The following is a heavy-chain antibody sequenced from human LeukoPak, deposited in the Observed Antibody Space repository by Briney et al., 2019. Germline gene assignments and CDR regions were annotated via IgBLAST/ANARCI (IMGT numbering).Heavy chain of an antibody. Sequence: VASVKVSCKASGYTFTGYYMHWVRQAPGQGLEWMGWVNPNSGGTNFAQKFQGRVTMTRDTSISTAYMELSRLRSDDTAVYFCARDREYRSSSYPLDYWGQGTLVTVSS. CDR3: ARDREYRSSSYPLDY. J-gene: IGHJ4*02. CDR2: VNPNSGGT. D-gene: IGHD6-6*01. CDR1: GYTFTGYY. V-gene: IGHV1-2*02.